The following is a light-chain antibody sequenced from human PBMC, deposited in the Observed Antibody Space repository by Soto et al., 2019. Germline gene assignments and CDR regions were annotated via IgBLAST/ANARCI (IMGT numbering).Light chain of an antibody. J-gene: IGKJ1*01. CDR2: KAS. CDR3: QHYNSYSEA. CDR1: QTISSW. V-gene: IGKV1-5*03. Sequence: DIQMTQSPSSLSASVGARVPITCRASQTISSWLAWYQQKPGKAPKLLIYKASTLKSGVPSRFSGSGSGTEFTPTISSLQPDDFATYYCQHYNSYSEAFGQGTKVDIK.